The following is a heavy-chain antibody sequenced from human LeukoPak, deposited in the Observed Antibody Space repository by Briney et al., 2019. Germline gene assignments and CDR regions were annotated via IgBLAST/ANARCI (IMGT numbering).Heavy chain of an antibody. CDR1: GYNFSSYA. V-gene: IGHV1-3*01. Sequence: ASVKVSCKAVGYNFSSYAMNWVRQAPGQRLEWMGWINGGSGRTKYSQNFQGRVTITRDTSASTAYMELSSLRSEDTAVYYCARIKGYYGMDVWGQGTTVTVSS. CDR2: INGGSGRT. CDR3: ARIKGYYGMDV. J-gene: IGHJ6*02.